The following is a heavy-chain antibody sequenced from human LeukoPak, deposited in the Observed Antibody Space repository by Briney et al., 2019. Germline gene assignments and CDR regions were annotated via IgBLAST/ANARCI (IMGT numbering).Heavy chain of an antibody. J-gene: IGHJ5*02. Sequence: SETLSITCTVSGGPISSYYRSWIRQPAGKGLEWIGRIYTSGSTNYNPSLKSRVTMSVDTSKNQFSLKLSSVTAADTAVYYCAGAVYFNWFDPWGQGTLVTVSS. CDR3: AGAVYFNWFDP. V-gene: IGHV4-4*07. CDR1: GGPISSYY. D-gene: IGHD1-14*01. CDR2: IYTSGST.